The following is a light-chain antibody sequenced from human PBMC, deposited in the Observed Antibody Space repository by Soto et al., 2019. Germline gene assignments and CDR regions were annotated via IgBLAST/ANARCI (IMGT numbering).Light chain of an antibody. J-gene: IGKJ4*01. CDR3: QQYDRIPGFT. CDR1: QSFRSHY. Sequence: EIVLTQSPGTLSLSPGERATLSCRTSQSFRSHYLAWYQQRPGQAPRLLIYGGSNRARAIPDRVNGSVSGAGLPLTIRGLEAEDSGMYYWQQYDRIPGFTFGGGTKVEI. V-gene: IGKV3-20*01. CDR2: GGS.